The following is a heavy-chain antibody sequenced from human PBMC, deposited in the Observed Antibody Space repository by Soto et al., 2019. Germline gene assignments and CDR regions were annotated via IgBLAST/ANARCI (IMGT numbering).Heavy chain of an antibody. V-gene: IGHV2-5*02. CDR1: GFSLSTDRVG. CDR2: IYWDDSK. J-gene: IGHJ4*02. D-gene: IGHD1-26*01. Sequence: QITLKESGPTLVKPTQTLTLTCTFSGFSLSTDRVGVGWIRQPPGKALDWLAVIYWDDSKTYSPSLKSRLTITKDTSKHQVVLTMTNMDPVDTATYYCAHAYGGRSLYWGQGTLVTVSS. CDR3: AHAYGGRSLY.